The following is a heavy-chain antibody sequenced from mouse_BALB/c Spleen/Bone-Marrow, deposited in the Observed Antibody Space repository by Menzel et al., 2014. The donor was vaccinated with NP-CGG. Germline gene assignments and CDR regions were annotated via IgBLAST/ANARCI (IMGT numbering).Heavy chain of an antibody. J-gene: IGHJ2*01. CDR3: TIGGLEY. Sequence: QVQLQQSGAELVKPGASVKLSCKASGYTFTSYWRHWVKLRPGQGFEWIGEINLSNGGTNYNETFKRKATLTVDNSSSTAYMQLSNLTSEGSAVYYCTIGGLEYWGQGTPRTVSS. D-gene: IGHD3-3*01. CDR2: INLSNGGT. V-gene: IGHV1S16*01. CDR1: GYTFTSYW.